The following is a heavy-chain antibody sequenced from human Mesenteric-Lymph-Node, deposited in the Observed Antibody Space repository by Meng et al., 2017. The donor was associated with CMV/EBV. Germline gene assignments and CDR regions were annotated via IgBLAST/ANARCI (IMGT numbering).Heavy chain of an antibody. CDR1: GFTFNRYD. CDR3: ARDMREAVAGTLY. V-gene: IGHV3-30*02. Sequence: GGSLRLSCAASGFTFNRYDMYWVRQAPGKGLEWVAVIRYDGSNKDYADSLKGRFTISRDNSKNTLYLQMNSLRAEDTAVYYCARDMREAVAGTLYWGQGTLVTVSS. CDR2: IRYDGSNK. J-gene: IGHJ4*02. D-gene: IGHD6-19*01.